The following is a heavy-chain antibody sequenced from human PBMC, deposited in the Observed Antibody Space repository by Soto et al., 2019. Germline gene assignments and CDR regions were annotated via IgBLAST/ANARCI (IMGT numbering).Heavy chain of an antibody. CDR1: GFTFSDYA. CDR2: LRDSGGSK. J-gene: IGHJ4*02. Sequence: GGSLRLSCAASGFTFSDYAMSWVRQAPGKGLEWVSALRDSGGSKYYADSVKGRFTISRDNSNNTLFLQMRSLRAEDTAVYYCAKDPYLHYYDSSGPDYWGQGTLVTVS. D-gene: IGHD3-22*01. V-gene: IGHV3-23*01. CDR3: AKDPYLHYYDSSGPDY.